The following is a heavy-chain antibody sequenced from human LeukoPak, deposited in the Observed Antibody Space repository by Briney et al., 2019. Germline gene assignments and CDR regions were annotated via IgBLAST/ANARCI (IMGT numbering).Heavy chain of an antibody. CDR2: ISSSGSTI. J-gene: IGHJ6*03. CDR3: ARGPYASGSYGRRGWVHYMDV. CDR1: GFTFSSYE. V-gene: IGHV3-48*03. Sequence: GGSLRLSCAASGFTFSSYEMNWVRQAPGKGLEWVSYISSSGSTIYYADSVKGRFTISRDNAKNSLYLQMNSLRAEDTAVYYCARGPYASGSYGRRGWVHYMDVWGKGTTVTISS. D-gene: IGHD3-10*01.